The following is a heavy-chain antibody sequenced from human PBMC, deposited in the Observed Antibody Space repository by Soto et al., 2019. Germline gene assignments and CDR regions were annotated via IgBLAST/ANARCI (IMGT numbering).Heavy chain of an antibody. Sequence: ASVKVSCKVSGYTLTELSMHWVRQATGQGLEWMGWMNPNSGNTGYAQKFQGRVTMTRNTSISTAYMELSSLRSEDTAVYYCARAGDYSSSWHYYYYGMDVWGQGTTVTVS. D-gene: IGHD6-13*01. CDR1: GYTLTELS. CDR2: MNPNSGNT. V-gene: IGHV1-8*01. CDR3: ARAGDYSSSWHYYYYGMDV. J-gene: IGHJ6*02.